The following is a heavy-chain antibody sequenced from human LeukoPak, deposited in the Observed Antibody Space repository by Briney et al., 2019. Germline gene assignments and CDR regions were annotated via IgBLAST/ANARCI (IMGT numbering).Heavy chain of an antibody. V-gene: IGHV3-48*01. Sequence: PGGSLRLSCSASGFTFSSYSMNWVRQAPGKGLEWVSYSSSTSSTTYYADSVKGRFTISRDNSKNTLYLQMNSLRAEDTAVYYASSTPGAFDIWGQGTMVTVSS. CDR3: SSTPGAFDI. CDR1: GFTFSSYS. J-gene: IGHJ3*02. CDR2: SSSTSSTT. D-gene: IGHD6-6*01.